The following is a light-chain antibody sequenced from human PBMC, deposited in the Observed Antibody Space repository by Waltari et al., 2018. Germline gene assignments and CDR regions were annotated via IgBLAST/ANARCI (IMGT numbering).Light chain of an antibody. J-gene: IGKJ1*01. CDR3: QQYNSYWT. V-gene: IGKV1-5*03. CDR1: QSISSW. CDR2: KAS. Sequence: DIQMTQSPSTLSASVGDRVTITCRARQSISSWLAWYQQKPGKAPKLLIYKASSLESGVPSRLRGSGSGTEFTLTISSLQPDDFATYYCQQYNSYWTFGQGTKVEIK.